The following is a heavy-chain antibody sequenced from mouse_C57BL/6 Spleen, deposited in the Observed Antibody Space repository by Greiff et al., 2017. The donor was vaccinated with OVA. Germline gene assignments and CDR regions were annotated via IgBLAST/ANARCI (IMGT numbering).Heavy chain of an antibody. CDR1: GFTFSDYG. Sequence: EVKLVESGGGLVKPGGSLKLSCAASGFTFSDYGMHWVRQAPEKGLEWVAYISSGSCTIYYADTVKGRFTISRDNAKNTLFLQMTSLRSEETAMYYCARRGYNAMDYWGQGTSVTVSS. J-gene: IGHJ4*01. CDR3: ARRGYNAMDY. V-gene: IGHV5-17*01. CDR2: ISSGSCTI.